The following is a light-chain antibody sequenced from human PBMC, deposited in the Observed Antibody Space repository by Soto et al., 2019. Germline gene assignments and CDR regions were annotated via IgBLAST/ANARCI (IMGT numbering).Light chain of an antibody. J-gene: IGKJ4*01. CDR3: HQSNSSPLT. Sequence: DIQMTQSPSSVSVSVGDRVTITCRASQGISSRLAWYQQKPGKAPNLLIYAASSLQSGVPSRFSGLGSETYFTLTIGRLQPEDFATYYRHQSNSSPLTFGGGTKVEIK. CDR1: QGISSR. V-gene: IGKV1-12*01. CDR2: AAS.